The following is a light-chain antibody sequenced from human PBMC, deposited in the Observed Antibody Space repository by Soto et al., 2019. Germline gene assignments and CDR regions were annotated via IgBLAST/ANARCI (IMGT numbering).Light chain of an antibody. CDR3: CSYTSTFSS. J-gene: IGLJ2*01. CDR2: NVN. Sequence: QSALIQPPSVSGSPGQSVTISCTGTSSDVGSYDYVSWYQQHPGTVPKPMIYNVNTRPSGVSNRFSGSKSGNTASLTVSGLQAEDEADYFCCSYTSTFSSFGRGTKLTVL. V-gene: IGLV2-23*02. CDR1: SSDVGSYDY.